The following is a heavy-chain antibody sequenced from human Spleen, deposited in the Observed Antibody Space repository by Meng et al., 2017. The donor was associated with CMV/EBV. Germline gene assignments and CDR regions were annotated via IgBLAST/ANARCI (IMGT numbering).Heavy chain of an antibody. CDR1: GGSFSAYY. V-gene: IGHV4-59*01. Sequence: GSLRLSCAVYGGSFSAYYWTWIRQPPGKGLEWIGYIHYSGSTSYNPSLKSRVTMSVDTSKNQFSLRLSSVTAADTAVYYCARDQYSGPYYGGKSHGMDVWGQGTTVTVSS. D-gene: IGHD2-21*01. CDR2: IHYSGST. CDR3: ARDQYSGPYYGGKSHGMDV. J-gene: IGHJ6*02.